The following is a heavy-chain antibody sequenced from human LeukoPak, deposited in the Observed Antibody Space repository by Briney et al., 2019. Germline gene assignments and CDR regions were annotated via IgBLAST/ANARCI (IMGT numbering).Heavy chain of an antibody. J-gene: IGHJ6*03. CDR1: GGSISSSSYY. Sequence: SETLSLTCTVSGGSISSSSYYWGWIRQPPGKGLEWIGSIYYSGSTNYNPSLKSRVTISVDTSKNQFSLKLSSVTAADTAVYYCARRGAYWNQTLNYYYHYMDVWGKGTTVTVSS. V-gene: IGHV4-39*07. CDR3: ARRGAYWNQTLNYYYHYMDV. CDR2: IYYSGST. D-gene: IGHD1-1*01.